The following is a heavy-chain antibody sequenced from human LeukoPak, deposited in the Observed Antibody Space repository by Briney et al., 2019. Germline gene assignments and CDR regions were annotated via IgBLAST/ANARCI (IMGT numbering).Heavy chain of an antibody. CDR3: ARDDNGYNYLNY. Sequence: PSETLSLTCTVSGGFISSYFWIWVRQPAGEGVEWVGLIYSSGSPNYNSSLKSRVTMSLDTSKNHFSLKLNSVPAADTGVYYCARDDNGYNYLNYWGQGTLVTVSS. CDR1: GGFISSYF. D-gene: IGHD5-24*01. V-gene: IGHV4-4*07. J-gene: IGHJ4*02. CDR2: IYSSGSP.